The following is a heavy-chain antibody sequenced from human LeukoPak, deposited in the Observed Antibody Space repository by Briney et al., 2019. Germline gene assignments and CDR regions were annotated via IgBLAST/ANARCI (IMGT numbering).Heavy chain of an antibody. CDR2: ISGSGGST. CDR3: AKDRYSSSWYSPDSYAEYFQH. V-gene: IGHV3-23*01. Sequence: GGSLRLSCAASGFTVSSNYMSWVRQAPGKGLEWVSAISGSGGSTYYADSVKGRFTISRDNSKNTLYLQMNSLRAEDTAVYYCAKDRYSSSWYSPDSYAEYFQHWGQGTLVTVSS. D-gene: IGHD6-13*01. CDR1: GFTVSSNY. J-gene: IGHJ1*01.